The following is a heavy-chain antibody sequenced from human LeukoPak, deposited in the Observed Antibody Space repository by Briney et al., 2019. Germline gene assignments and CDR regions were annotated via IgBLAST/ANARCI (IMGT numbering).Heavy chain of an antibody. J-gene: IGHJ4*02. CDR3: ASGYQLLWRYFDY. D-gene: IGHD2-2*01. CDR2: IYSGGST. CDR1: GFTVSSNY. Sequence: GGSLRLSCAASGFTVSSNYMSWVRQAPGKGLDWVSVIYSGGSTYYADSVKGRFTISRDNSKNTLYLQMNSLRAEDTAVYYCASGYQLLWRYFDYWGQGTLVTVSS. V-gene: IGHV3-66*01.